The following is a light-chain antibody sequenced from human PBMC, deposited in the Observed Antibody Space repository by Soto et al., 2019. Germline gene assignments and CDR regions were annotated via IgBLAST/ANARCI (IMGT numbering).Light chain of an antibody. Sequence: AIQMTQSPSSLSASVGDRVTITCRASQGIRNELGWYQQKPGKAPKLLIYAASSLQSGVPSRFSGSGSCTDFTLIISSLQPEDFGTYYCLQDNNYPRTFGQGTRLEIK. V-gene: IGKV1-6*01. CDR1: QGIRNE. CDR3: LQDNNYPRT. CDR2: AAS. J-gene: IGKJ2*02.